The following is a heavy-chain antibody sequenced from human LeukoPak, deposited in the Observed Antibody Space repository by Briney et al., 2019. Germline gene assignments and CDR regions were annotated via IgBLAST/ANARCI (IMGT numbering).Heavy chain of an antibody. CDR2: ISAYNGNT. CDR1: GYTFTSYG. D-gene: IGHD5-18*01. CDR3: ARDSIQLWFSDY. Sequence: GASATVSCKASGYTFTSYGISWVRQAPGQGLEWMGWISAYNGNTNYAQKLQGRVTMTTDTSTSTAYMALRSLRSDDTAVYYCARDSIQLWFSDYWGQGTLVTVSS. V-gene: IGHV1-18*01. J-gene: IGHJ4*02.